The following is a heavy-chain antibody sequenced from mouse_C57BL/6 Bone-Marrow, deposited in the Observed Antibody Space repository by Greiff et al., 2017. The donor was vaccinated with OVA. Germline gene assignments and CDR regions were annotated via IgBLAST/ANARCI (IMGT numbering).Heavy chain of an antibody. J-gene: IGHJ3*01. Sequence: QVQLQQSGAELARPGASVKLSCKASGYTFTGYGISWVKQRTGQGLEWIGEIYPRSGNTYYNEKFNGKSTLTADKSSSTAYMELRSLTSEDSAVYFCARRVYYDYDRSWFAYWGTGTLVTVSA. D-gene: IGHD2-4*01. CDR2: IYPRSGNT. CDR3: ARRVYYDYDRSWFAY. V-gene: IGHV1-81*01. CDR1: GYTFTGYG.